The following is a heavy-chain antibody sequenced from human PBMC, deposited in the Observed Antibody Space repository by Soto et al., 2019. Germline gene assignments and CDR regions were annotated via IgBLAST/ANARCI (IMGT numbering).Heavy chain of an antibody. CDR2: MNPNSGNT. V-gene: IGHV1-8*01. CDR1: GYTFTSYV. J-gene: IGHJ6*02. D-gene: IGHD3-22*01. Sequence: QVQLVQSGAEVKKPGASVKVSCKASGYTFTSYVINWVRQATGQGLEWMGWMNPNSGNTGYAQKFQGRVTMTRNTSISTAYMELSSLRSEDTAVYYCARETVVVITYGMDVWGQGTTVTVSS. CDR3: ARETVVVITYGMDV.